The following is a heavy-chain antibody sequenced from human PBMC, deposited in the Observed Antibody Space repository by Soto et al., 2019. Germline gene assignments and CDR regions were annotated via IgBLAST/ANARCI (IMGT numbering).Heavy chain of an antibody. D-gene: IGHD2-15*01. CDR2: ISSSSSYI. J-gene: IGHJ6*03. V-gene: IGHV3-21*01. CDR1: GFTFSSYS. Sequence: GGSLRLSCAASGFTFSSYSMNWVRQAPGKGLEWVSSISSSSSYIYYADSVKGRFTISRDNAKNLLYLQMNSLRAEDTAVYYCARDPAGYCSGGSCRAYYYYYYMDVWGKGTTVTVSS. CDR3: ARDPAGYCSGGSCRAYYYYYYMDV.